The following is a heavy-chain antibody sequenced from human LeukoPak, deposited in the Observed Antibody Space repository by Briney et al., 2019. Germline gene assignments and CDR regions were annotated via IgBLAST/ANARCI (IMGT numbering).Heavy chain of an antibody. V-gene: IGHV3-48*01. CDR2: ISSSSSTI. D-gene: IGHD2-15*01. Sequence: GGSLRLSCAASGFTFSGYSMNWVRQAPGKGLEWVSYISSSSSTIYYADSVKGRFTISRDNAKNSLYLQMNSLRAEDTAVYYCAREDVVVVAATFDYWGQGTLVTVSS. CDR3: AREDVVVVAATFDY. J-gene: IGHJ4*02. CDR1: GFTFSGYS.